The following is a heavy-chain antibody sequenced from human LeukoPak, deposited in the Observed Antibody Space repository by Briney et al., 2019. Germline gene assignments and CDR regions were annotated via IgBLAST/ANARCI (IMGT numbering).Heavy chain of an antibody. CDR1: GFTFSSYS. CDR3: ARDDYYGSGSYSYYYGMDV. D-gene: IGHD3-10*01. CDR2: ISSSSSYI. Sequence: GGSLRLSCAASGFTFSSYSMNWVRQAPGKGLEWVSSISSSSSYIYYADSVKGRFTIPRDNAKNSLYLQMNSLRAEDTAVYYCARDDYYGSGSYSYYYGMDVWGKGTTVTVSS. V-gene: IGHV3-21*01. J-gene: IGHJ6*04.